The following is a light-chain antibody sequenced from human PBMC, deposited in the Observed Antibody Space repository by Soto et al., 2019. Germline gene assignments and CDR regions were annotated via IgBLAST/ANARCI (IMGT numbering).Light chain of an antibody. CDR2: GAS. Sequence: DIQMTQSPSSVSASVGDRVTVTCRASQGIHNWLAWYQQKPGKAPKLLIHGASNLQSGVPSRFSGSGSGTDFTLHINSLQPEDFATYYCQHANNFPRTFGGGTKGEIK. CDR3: QHANNFPRT. V-gene: IGKV1-12*01. J-gene: IGKJ4*01. CDR1: QGIHNW.